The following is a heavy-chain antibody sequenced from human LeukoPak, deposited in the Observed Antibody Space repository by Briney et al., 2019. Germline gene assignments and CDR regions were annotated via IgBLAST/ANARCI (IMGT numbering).Heavy chain of an antibody. D-gene: IGHD3-22*01. CDR2: INPNSGGT. CDR3: ASGDSYDRSGLFYFDY. CDR1: GYTFTGYY. J-gene: IGHJ4*02. Sequence: VASVKVSCKTSGYTFTGYYLHWVRQAPGQGLEWMGWINPNSGGTNYAQNFQGRVTMTRDTSISTAYMEVSRLRSDDTAVYYCASGDSYDRSGLFYFDYWGQGTLVTVSS. V-gene: IGHV1-2*02.